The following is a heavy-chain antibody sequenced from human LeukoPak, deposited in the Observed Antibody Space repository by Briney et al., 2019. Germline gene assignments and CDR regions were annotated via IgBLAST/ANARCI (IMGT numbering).Heavy chain of an antibody. CDR1: GFTFSSYS. V-gene: IGHV3-21*01. J-gene: IGHJ4*02. CDR3: ARDPPSRGTRYFDY. CDR2: ISSSSSNK. D-gene: IGHD3-16*01. Sequence: GGSLRLSCVVSGFTFSSYSMNWVRQAPGEGPEWVSSISSSSSNKDYVDSVKGRFTVSKDNAKNSLYLQMDSLRVEDTAAYYCARDPPSRGTRYFDYWGQGILVTVSS.